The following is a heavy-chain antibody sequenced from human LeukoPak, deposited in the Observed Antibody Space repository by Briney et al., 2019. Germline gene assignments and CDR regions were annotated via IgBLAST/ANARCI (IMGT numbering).Heavy chain of an antibody. CDR1: GGSISSGGYY. V-gene: IGHV4-31*03. J-gene: IGHJ4*02. Sequence: SETLSLTCTVSGGSISSGGYYWSWIRQHPGKVLEWIGYIYYSGSTYYNPSLKSRVTISVDTSKNQFSLKLSSVTAADTAVYYCARGALWGSYRYTYFDYWGQGTLVTVSS. D-gene: IGHD3-16*02. CDR2: IYYSGST. CDR3: ARGALWGSYRYTYFDY.